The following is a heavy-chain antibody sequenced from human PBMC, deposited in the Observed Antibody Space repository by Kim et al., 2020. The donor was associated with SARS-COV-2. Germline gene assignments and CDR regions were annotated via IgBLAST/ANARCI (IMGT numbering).Heavy chain of an antibody. V-gene: IGHV3-23*01. CDR2: VCGGDRGT. J-gene: IGHJ1*01. Sequence: GGSLRLSCGAAGFTFSDHGMTWVRQAPGKGLEWVSSVCGGDRGTYYADSVKGRFTISRDNSKNTLYLQMNSLRAEDTARYYCAKTPSGSCGGQIDLRGQGTLV. D-gene: IGHD3-10*01. CDR1: GFTFSDHG. CDR3: AKTPSGSCGGQIDL.